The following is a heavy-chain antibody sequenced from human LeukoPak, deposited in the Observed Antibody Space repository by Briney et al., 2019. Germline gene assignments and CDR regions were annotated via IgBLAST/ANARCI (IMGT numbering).Heavy chain of an antibody. Sequence: SETLSLPCTVSGGSISSSSYFWRWIRQPPGRGLGWIGRIYYSGRPYYNPSRKSRVSISVHTSENQVSLKRSPVPPADTVVYYCARQGWFGELYCFNYWGQGTLVTVSS. J-gene: IGHJ4*02. CDR3: ARQGWFGELYCFNY. D-gene: IGHD3-10*01. CDR2: IYYSGRP. CDR1: GGSISSSSYF. V-gene: IGHV4-39*01.